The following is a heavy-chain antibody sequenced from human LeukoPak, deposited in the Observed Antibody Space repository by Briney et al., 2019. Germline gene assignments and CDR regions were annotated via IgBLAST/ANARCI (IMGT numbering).Heavy chain of an antibody. CDR2: INPNSGGT. Sequence: ASVKVSCKASGYTFTGYYMHWVRQAPGQGLEWMGWINPNSGGTNYTQKFQGRVTMTRDTSISTAYMELRRLRSDDTAMYYYARDINYYDSGSYYDYWGQGTLVTVSS. V-gene: IGHV1-2*02. CDR1: GYTFTGYY. D-gene: IGHD3-10*01. J-gene: IGHJ4*02. CDR3: ARDINYYDSGSYYDY.